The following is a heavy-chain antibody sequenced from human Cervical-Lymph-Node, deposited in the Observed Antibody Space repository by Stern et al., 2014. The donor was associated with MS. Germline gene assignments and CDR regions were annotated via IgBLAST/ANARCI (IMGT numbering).Heavy chain of an antibody. CDR1: GFTFRLYG. Sequence: EVQLVETGGGLVKPGGSLRLPCAASGFTFRLYGMNWVRQAPGRVLEWGSSISSSGSDIFYADSVKGRCTISRDNAKNSLFLQLNSLRADDAAVYYCVRGKDNSGWYPAEYFQHWGQGTPVTVSS. J-gene: IGHJ1*01. D-gene: IGHD6-19*01. V-gene: IGHV3-21*01. CDR3: VRGKDNSGWYPAEYFQH. CDR2: ISSSGSDI.